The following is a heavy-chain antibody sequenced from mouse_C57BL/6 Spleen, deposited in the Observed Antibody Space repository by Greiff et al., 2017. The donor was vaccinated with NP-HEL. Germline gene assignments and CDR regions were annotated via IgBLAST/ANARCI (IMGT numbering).Heavy chain of an antibody. CDR3: ASLYYSDYYFDY. J-gene: IGHJ2*01. D-gene: IGHD2-13*01. CDR1: GYSITSGYY. V-gene: IGHV3-6*01. CDR2: ISYDGSN. Sequence: EVKLQESGPGLVKPSQSLSLTCSVTGYSITSGYYWNWIRQFPGNKLEWMGYISYDGSNNYNPSLKNRISIPRDTSKNQFFLKLNSVTTEDTATYYCASLYYSDYYFDYWGQGPTLTVSS.